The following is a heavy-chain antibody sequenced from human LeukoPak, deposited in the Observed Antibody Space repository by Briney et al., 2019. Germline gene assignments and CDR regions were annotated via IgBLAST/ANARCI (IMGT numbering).Heavy chain of an antibody. D-gene: IGHD5-12*01. V-gene: IGHV4-38-2*01. Sequence: SETLSLTCAVSGYSISSGYYWGWIRQPPGKGLEWIGSIYHSGSTYYNPSLKSRVTISADTSKNQFSLKLSSVTAADTAVYYCARKEATYYMDVWGKGTTVTVSS. CDR3: ARKEATYYMDV. CDR2: IYHSGST. J-gene: IGHJ6*03. CDR1: GYSISSGYY.